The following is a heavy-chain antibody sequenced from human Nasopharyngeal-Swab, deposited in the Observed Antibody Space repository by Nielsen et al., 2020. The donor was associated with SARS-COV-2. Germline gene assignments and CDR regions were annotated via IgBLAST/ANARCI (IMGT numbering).Heavy chain of an antibody. CDR1: GYNFTSYR. J-gene: IGHJ4*02. Sequence: ASVKVSCKASGYNFTSYRISWVRQAPGQGLEWMGWISAYNGNTNYAQKLQGRVTMTTDTSTSTAYMELRSLRSDDTAVYYCARDQYAHITMVRGGLYYFDYWGQGTLVTVSS. D-gene: IGHD3-10*01. CDR3: ARDQYAHITMVRGGLYYFDY. CDR2: ISAYNGNT. V-gene: IGHV1-18*01.